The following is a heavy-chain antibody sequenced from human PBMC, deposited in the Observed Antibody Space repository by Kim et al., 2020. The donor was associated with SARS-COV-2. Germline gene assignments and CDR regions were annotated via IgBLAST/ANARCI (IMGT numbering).Heavy chain of an antibody. D-gene: IGHD3-10*01. V-gene: IGHV3-43D*03. Sequence: SVKGRFPISRDNSKNSLYLQMNSLRPEDTALYYCTKDRTTMIRVYWYFDLWGRGTLVTVSS. CDR3: TKDRTTMIRVYWYFDL. J-gene: IGHJ2*01.